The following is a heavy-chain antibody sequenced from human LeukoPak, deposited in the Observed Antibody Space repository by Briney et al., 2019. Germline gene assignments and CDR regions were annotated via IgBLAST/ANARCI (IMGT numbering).Heavy chain of an antibody. CDR2: ISSRSSYI. CDR1: GFTFSSYS. Sequence: GGSLRLSCAASGFTFSSYSMNWVRQAPGKGLEWVSSISSRSSYIYYADSVKGRFTISRDNAKNSLYLQMNSLRAEDTAVYYCASDIGITMVRGVIGYSDYWGQGTLVTVSS. D-gene: IGHD3-10*01. J-gene: IGHJ4*02. CDR3: ASDIGITMVRGVIGYSDY. V-gene: IGHV3-21*01.